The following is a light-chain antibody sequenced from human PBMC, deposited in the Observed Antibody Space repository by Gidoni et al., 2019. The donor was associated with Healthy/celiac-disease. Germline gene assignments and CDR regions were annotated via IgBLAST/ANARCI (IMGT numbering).Light chain of an antibody. V-gene: IGLV3-1*01. CDR2: QDS. J-gene: IGLJ2*01. CDR3: QAWDSSTHVV. CDR1: KLGDKY. Sequence: SYELTQPPSVSVSPGPTASITCSGAKLGDKYACWYQQKPGQSPVLVIYQDSKRPSVIPERFSGSNSGNTATLPISGTQAMDEADYYCQAWDSSTHVVFGGGTKLTVL.